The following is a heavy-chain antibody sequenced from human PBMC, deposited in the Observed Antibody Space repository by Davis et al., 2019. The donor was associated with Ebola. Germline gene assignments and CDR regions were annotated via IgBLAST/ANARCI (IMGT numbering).Heavy chain of an antibody. CDR3: AKEPSSGWYYFDY. D-gene: IGHD6-19*01. J-gene: IGHJ4*02. Sequence: ASVKVSCKASGYTFTGYYMHWVRQAPGQGLEWMGWINPNSGGTNYAQKFQGRVTMTRDTSISTAYMELSRLRSDDTAVYYCAKEPSSGWYYFDYWGQGTLVTVSS. V-gene: IGHV1-2*02. CDR2: INPNSGGT. CDR1: GYTFTGYY.